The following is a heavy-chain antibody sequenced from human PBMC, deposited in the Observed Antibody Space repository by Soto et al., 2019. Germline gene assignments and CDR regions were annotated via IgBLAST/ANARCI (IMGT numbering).Heavy chain of an antibody. J-gene: IGHJ6*03. CDR1: GYTFTGYY. CDR3: ARGGPPLVVRGIYYMAARDYMDV. V-gene: IGHV1-2*04. D-gene: IGHD3-10*01. CDR2: INPNSGGT. Sequence: ASVKVSCKASGYTFTGYYMHWVRQAPGQGLEWMGWINPNSGGTNYAQKFQGWVTMTRDTSISTAYMELSRLRSDDTAVYYCARGGPPLVVRGIYYMAARDYMDVWGKGTTVTVSS.